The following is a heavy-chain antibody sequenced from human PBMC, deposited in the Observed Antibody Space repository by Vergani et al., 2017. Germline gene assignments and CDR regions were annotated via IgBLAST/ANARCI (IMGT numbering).Heavy chain of an antibody. Sequence: QLQLQESGPGLVKPSETLSLTCTVSGGSISSSSYYLGWIRQPPGKGLEWIGSIYYSGSTYYNPSLKSRVTISVDTSKNQFSLKLSSVTAADTAVYYCAREYGSGSYYYYYGMDVWGQGTTVTVSS. CDR3: AREYGSGSYYYYYGMDV. D-gene: IGHD3-10*01. J-gene: IGHJ6*02. V-gene: IGHV4-39*02. CDR2: IYYSGST. CDR1: GGSISSSSYY.